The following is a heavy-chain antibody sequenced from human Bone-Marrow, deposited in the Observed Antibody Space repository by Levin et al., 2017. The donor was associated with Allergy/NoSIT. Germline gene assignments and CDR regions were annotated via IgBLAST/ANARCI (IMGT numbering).Heavy chain of an antibody. V-gene: IGHV3-33*01. J-gene: IGHJ4*02. D-gene: IGHD1-26*01. CDR3: TRDRGEWGQFYFDY. Sequence: GESLKISCAASGFTFSAFGMHWVRQPPGRGLEWVVVISYDGGHKFYADSVKGRFTISRDNSKNTHYLQMNSLRAEDTAVYYCTRDRGEWGQFYFDYWGQGILVTVSS. CDR2: ISYDGGHK. CDR1: GFTFSAFG.